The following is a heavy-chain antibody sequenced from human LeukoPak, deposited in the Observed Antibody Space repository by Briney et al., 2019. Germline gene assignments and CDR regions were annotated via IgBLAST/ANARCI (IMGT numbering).Heavy chain of an antibody. Sequence: AGGSLRLSCAASGFTFSSYEMNWVRQAPGKGLEWVGFIRSKAYGGTTEYAASVKGRFTISRDDSYSIAYLQMNSLKIEDTAVYYGTRGAAIDYWGQGTLVTVSS. CDR2: IRSKAYGGTT. V-gene: IGHV3-49*04. CDR1: GFTFSSYE. CDR3: TRGAAIDY. J-gene: IGHJ4*02.